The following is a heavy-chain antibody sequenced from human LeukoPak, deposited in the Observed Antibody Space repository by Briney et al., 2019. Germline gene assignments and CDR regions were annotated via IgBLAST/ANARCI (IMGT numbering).Heavy chain of an antibody. CDR3: ARSPMVRGNYYMDV. CDR2: ISAYNGNT. CDR1: GYTFTSYG. J-gene: IGHJ6*03. Sequence: ASVKVSCKASGYTFTSYGISWVRQAPGQGLEWMAWISAYNGNTNYAQKLQGRVTMTTDTSTSTAYMEVRSLRSDDTAVYYCARSPMVRGNYYMDVWGKGTTVTISS. V-gene: IGHV1-18*01. D-gene: IGHD3-10*01.